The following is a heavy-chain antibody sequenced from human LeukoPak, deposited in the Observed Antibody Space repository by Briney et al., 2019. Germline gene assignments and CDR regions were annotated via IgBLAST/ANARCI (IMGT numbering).Heavy chain of an antibody. CDR1: GYTFTSYG. J-gene: IGHJ4*02. D-gene: IGHD5-18*01. Sequence: GAAVQVSCKASGYTFTSYGISWVRPAPGQGLEWMGWISAYNGNTNYAQKLQGRVTMTTDTSTGTAYMELRSLRSDDTAVYYCARSGYSYGYSDYWGQGTLVTVSS. CDR3: ARSGYSYGYSDY. V-gene: IGHV1-18*01. CDR2: ISAYNGNT.